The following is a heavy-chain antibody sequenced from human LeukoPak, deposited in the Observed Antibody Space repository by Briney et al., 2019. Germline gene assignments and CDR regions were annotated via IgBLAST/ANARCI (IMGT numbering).Heavy chain of an antibody. CDR1: GFTFSSYA. D-gene: IGHD2-21*01. J-gene: IGHJ5*02. CDR3: AKDPYRVVVATGNYLDP. CDR2: ISGSAGST. Sequence: GGSLRPSCAASGFTFSSYAMTWVRQAPGKGLEWVSGISGSAGSTYYADSVKGRFTISRDNSKNTLYLQMNSLRVEDTAVYYCAKDPYRVVVATGNYLDPWGQGTLVTVSA. V-gene: IGHV3-23*01.